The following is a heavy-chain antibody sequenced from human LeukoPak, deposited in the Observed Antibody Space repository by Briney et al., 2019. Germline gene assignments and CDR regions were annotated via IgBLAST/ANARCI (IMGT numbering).Heavy chain of an antibody. J-gene: IGHJ2*01. CDR1: GSTFSSYA. D-gene: IGHD5-24*01. V-gene: IGHV3-23*01. Sequence: WGSLRLSCAASGSTFSSYAMSWVRQAPGMGLEGVSAVSGRGDSTYYKDSVKGRFTTSRDNSKNTLYLQMNSLRAEDTAVYYCARERWLQSPGWCFDLWGRGTLVTVSS. CDR2: VSGRGDST. CDR3: ARERWLQSPGWCFDL.